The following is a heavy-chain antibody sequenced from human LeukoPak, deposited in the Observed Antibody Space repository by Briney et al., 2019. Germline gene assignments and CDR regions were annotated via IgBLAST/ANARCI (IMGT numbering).Heavy chain of an antibody. CDR1: GYTFTGYY. CDR2: INPNSGGT. D-gene: IGHD5-18*01. V-gene: IGHV1-2*06. Sequence: ASVKVSCKASGYTFTGYYIHWVRQAPGQGLEWMGRINPNSGGTNYAQKFQGRVTITADESTSTAYMELSSLRSEDTAVYYCARDRGYSYGFDYWGQGTLVTVSS. J-gene: IGHJ4*02. CDR3: ARDRGYSYGFDY.